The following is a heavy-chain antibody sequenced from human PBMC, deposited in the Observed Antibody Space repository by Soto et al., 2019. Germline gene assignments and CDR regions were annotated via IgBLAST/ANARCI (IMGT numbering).Heavy chain of an antibody. Sequence: QVQLVQSGGEVKKPGASVQVSCKASGYTFTRYGISWVRQAPGPGLERLGWISGYNGKTNYAQKVQDRVTMTTDTSMRTVYMELSLLTSADTAVYYCVREGDVPYYNYGMDVWGQGTPVSVSS. D-gene: IGHD2-21*02. J-gene: IGHJ6*02. CDR2: ISGYNGKT. CDR1: GYTFTRYG. V-gene: IGHV1-18*01. CDR3: VREGDVPYYNYGMDV.